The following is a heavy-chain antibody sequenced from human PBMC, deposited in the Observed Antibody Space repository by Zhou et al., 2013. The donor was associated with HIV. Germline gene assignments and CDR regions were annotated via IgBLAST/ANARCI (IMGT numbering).Heavy chain of an antibody. CDR3: ARASRAYDGRGYSFDH. D-gene: IGHD5-12*01. J-gene: IGHJ4*02. Sequence: QVQLVQSGAAVKKPGSSVKVSCKTSGDTFTNYDFTWVRRAPGQGLEWMGRIIPILNLTNNAQKFQGRLSITADKSTSTVYMDLSSLRSDDTAVYYCARASRAYDGRGYSFDHWGQGTLVTVSS. CDR2: IIPILNLT. V-gene: IGHV1-69*04. CDR1: GDTFTNYD.